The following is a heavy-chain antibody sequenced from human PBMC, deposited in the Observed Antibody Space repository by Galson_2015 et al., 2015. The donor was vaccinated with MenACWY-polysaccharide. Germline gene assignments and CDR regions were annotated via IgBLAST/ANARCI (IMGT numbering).Heavy chain of an antibody. Sequence: SLRLSCAASGFSFSIYGLQWVRQAPGKGLEYVSAISGNGGTTNYANSVKGRFTISRDNSKNTLSLQMGSLIPEDMAVYYCARDGGNYGLDYWGQGTLVTVSS. V-gene: IGHV3-64*01. CDR3: ARDGGNYGLDY. J-gene: IGHJ4*02. CDR2: ISGNGGTT. D-gene: IGHD4-17*01. CDR1: GFSFSIYG.